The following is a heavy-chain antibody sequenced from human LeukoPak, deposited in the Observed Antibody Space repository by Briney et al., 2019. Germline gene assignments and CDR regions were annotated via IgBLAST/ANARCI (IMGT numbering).Heavy chain of an antibody. J-gene: IGHJ4*02. Sequence: GGSLRLSCAASGFTFSSYAMHWVRQAPGKGLEYVSAISSNGGSTYYANSVKGRFTISRDNSKNTLYLQMGSLRAEDMAVYYCARGKGYGYNSYYFDYWGQGTLVTVSS. CDR3: ARGKGYGYNSYYFDY. CDR1: GFTFSSYA. V-gene: IGHV3-64*01. CDR2: ISSNGGST. D-gene: IGHD5-24*01.